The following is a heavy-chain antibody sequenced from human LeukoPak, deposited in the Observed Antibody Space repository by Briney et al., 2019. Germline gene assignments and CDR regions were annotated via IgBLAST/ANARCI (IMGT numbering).Heavy chain of an antibody. J-gene: IGHJ4*02. CDR3: ATLRHGADYFDY. CDR1: GGSITTSSYY. D-gene: IGHD3-16*01. Sequence: SETLSLTCTVSGGSITTSSYYCAWIRQPPGKGLEWIGSFYYSGNTYYNPSLKSRVTISVDTSKNQFSLKLSSVTAADTAVYYCATLRHGADYFDYWGQGTLVTVSS. CDR2: FYYSGNT. V-gene: IGHV4-39*01.